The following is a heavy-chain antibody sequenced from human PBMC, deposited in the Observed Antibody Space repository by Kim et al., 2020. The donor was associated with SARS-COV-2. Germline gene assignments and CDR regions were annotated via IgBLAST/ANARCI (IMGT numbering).Heavy chain of an antibody. J-gene: IGHJ6*02. CDR3: ATDYYCSGGSCYSRAGYYGMDV. CDR2: FDPEDGET. Sequence: ASVKVSCKVSGYTLTELSMHWVRQAPGKGLEWMGGFDPEDGETIYAQKFQGRVTMTEDTSTDTAYMELSSLRSEDTAVYYCATDYYCSGGSCYSRAGYYGMDVWGQGTTVTVSS. V-gene: IGHV1-24*01. CDR1: GYTLTELS. D-gene: IGHD2-15*01.